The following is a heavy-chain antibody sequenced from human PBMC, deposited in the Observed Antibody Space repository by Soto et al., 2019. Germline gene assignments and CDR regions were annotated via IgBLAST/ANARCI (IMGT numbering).Heavy chain of an antibody. D-gene: IGHD6-6*01. CDR1: GGSFSGYY. CDR2: INHSGST. CDR3: AREAYSSSSDQYYFDY. V-gene: IGHV4-34*01. J-gene: IGHJ4*02. Sequence: SETLSLTCAVYGGSFSGYYWSWIRQPPGKGLEWIGEINHSGSTNYNPSLKSRVTISVDTSKNQFSLKLSSVTAADTAVYYCAREAYSSSSDQYYFDYWGQGTLVTVS.